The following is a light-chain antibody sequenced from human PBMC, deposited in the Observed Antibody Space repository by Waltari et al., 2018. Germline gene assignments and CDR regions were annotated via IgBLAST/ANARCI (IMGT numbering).Light chain of an antibody. J-gene: IGLJ3*02. Sequence: QLVLTQSPSASASLGASVKLTCTLSSGHSSTVIAWLQQQPEEGPRYLMKVNSDGSHSKGDEIPDRFSGSSSGAVRYLTISRVQPEDEADYYCQTGGHGTWVFGGGTKLTVL. CDR2: VNSDGSH. CDR3: QTGGHGTWV. V-gene: IGLV4-69*01. CDR1: SGHSSTV.